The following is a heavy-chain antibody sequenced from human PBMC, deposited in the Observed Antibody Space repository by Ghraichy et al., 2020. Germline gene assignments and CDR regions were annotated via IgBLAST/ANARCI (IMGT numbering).Heavy chain of an antibody. V-gene: IGHV3-7*03. CDR2: IKQDGSEK. J-gene: IGHJ4*02. Sequence: GGSLRLSCAASRFTFSSYWMSWVRQAPGKGLEWVANIKQDGSEKYYEDSVKGRFTISRDNAKNSLSLQMNSLRAEDTAVYYCARDRLVGLEWLFQRAYYFDYWGQGTLVTVSS. D-gene: IGHD3-3*01. CDR3: ARDRLVGLEWLFQRAYYFDY. CDR1: RFTFSSYW.